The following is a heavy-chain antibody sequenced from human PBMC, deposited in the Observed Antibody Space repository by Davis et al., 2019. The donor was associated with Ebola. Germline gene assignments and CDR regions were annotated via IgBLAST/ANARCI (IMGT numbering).Heavy chain of an antibody. D-gene: IGHD6-19*01. CDR2: ISNSGGST. J-gene: IGHJ4*02. CDR1: GFTFSSYA. V-gene: IGHV3-23*01. CDR3: AKRGGSGWYYDY. Sequence: GESLKISCAASGFTFSSYAMTWVRQAPGKGLEWVSGISNSGGSTYYADSVKGRFTISRDNSKNTLYLQMNSLRAEDTAVYYCAKRGGSGWYYDYWGQGTLVTVSS.